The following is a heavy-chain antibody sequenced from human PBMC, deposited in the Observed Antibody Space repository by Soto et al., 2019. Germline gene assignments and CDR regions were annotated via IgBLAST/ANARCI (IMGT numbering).Heavy chain of an antibody. J-gene: IGHJ4*02. V-gene: IGHV4-30-4*01. Sequence: SETLSLTCTVSGGSISSGDYYWSWIRQPPGKGLEWIGYIYYSGSTYYNPSLKSRVTISVDTSKNQFSLKLSSVTAADTAVYYCARGLSSGYCYAIFDYWGQGTLVTVS. D-gene: IGHD3-22*01. CDR3: ARGLSSGYCYAIFDY. CDR2: IYYSGST. CDR1: GGSISSGDYY.